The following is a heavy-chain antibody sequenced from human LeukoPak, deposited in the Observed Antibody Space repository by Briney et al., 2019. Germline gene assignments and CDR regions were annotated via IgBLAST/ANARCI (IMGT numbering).Heavy chain of an antibody. CDR1: GFPFSSHG. CDR2: ISSGSDYT. J-gene: IGHJ4*02. V-gene: IGHV3-21*04. CDR3: ARESTMVRGKADLDY. Sequence: GGSLRLSCAASGFPFSSHGMSWVRQAPGKGPEWVSSISSGSDYTFYADSVRGRFTISRDNSKNTLYLQMNSLRAEDTAVYYCARESTMVRGKADLDYWGQGTLVTVSS. D-gene: IGHD3-10*01.